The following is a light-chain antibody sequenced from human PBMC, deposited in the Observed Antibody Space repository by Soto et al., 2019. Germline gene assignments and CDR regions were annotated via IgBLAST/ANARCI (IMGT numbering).Light chain of an antibody. J-gene: IGLJ1*01. Sequence: QSVLTQPPSASGTPGQRVTISCSGSSSNIGSKTVNWYQQLPGTVPKLLIYNSYQRPSGVPDRFSGSKSGTPASRAIRGRQSEEEADYYWAAGDASLNGYFFGAGTEVTVL. CDR3: AAGDASLNGYF. CDR2: NSY. V-gene: IGLV1-44*01. CDR1: SSNIGSKT.